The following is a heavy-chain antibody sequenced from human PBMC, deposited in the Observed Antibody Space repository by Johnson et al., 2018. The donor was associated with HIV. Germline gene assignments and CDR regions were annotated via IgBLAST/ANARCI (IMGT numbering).Heavy chain of an antibody. J-gene: IGHJ3*02. V-gene: IGHV3-13*01. Sequence: EVQLVESGGGLVQPGGSLRLSCAASGFSFSDYDMHWVRQLTGKSLEWVSAIGTAGDTFYPGSVKGRFTISRENPKNSLYLQMNSLRAEDTAVYYCARVRLPDAFDIWGQGTMVTVSS. CDR1: GFSFSDYD. CDR2: IGTAGDT. CDR3: ARVRLPDAFDI.